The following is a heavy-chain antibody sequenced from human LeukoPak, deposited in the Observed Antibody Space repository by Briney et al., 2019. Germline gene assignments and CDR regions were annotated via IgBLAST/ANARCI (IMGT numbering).Heavy chain of an antibody. J-gene: IGHJ6*02. Sequence: GGSLRLSCAASGFTFSDYYMSWIRQAPGKGLEWVSYISSSGSTIYYADSVKVRFTISRDNAKNSLYLQMNRLRAEDTAVYYCAREGITMVRGVGAYYYYGMDVWGQGTTVTVSS. CDR3: AREGITMVRGVGAYYYYGMDV. V-gene: IGHV3-11*01. D-gene: IGHD3-10*01. CDR2: ISSSGSTI. CDR1: GFTFSDYY.